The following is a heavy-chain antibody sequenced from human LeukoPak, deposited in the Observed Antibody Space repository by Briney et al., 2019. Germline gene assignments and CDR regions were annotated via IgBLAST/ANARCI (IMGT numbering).Heavy chain of an antibody. CDR3: TTGGTYCDY. D-gene: IGHD2-21*01. CDR2: INPSGST. V-gene: IGHV4-4*07. CDR1: GASIGGYY. Sequence: SETLSLTCTVSGASIGGYYWVWMRQPAGKGLEWIGRINPSGSTNYNPSLKSRVTMSVDTSKNHFSLKLSSVTAADTAVYYCTTGGTYCDYWGQGTLVTVSS. J-gene: IGHJ4*02.